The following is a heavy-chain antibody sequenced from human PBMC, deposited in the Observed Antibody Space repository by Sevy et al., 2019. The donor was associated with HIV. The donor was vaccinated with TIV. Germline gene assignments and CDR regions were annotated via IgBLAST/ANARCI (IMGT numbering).Heavy chain of an antibody. CDR3: VSLFLSYRSGWSYFDY. Sequence: GGSLRLSCAISGFTVNDKYIIWVRQAPGKGLEWVAVIFSSGSTYYAASAKGRFTISRDNSTNTVDLQMNSMRAEDTDVYYCVSLFLSYRSGWSYFDYWGQGTLVTVSS. CDR2: IFSSGST. J-gene: IGHJ4*02. V-gene: IGHV3-66*01. CDR1: GFTVNDKY. D-gene: IGHD6-19*01.